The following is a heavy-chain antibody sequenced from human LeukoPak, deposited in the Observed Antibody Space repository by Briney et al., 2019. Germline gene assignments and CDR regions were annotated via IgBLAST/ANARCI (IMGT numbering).Heavy chain of an antibody. CDR1: GYTFTSYD. J-gene: IGHJ3*02. CDR2: MNPNSGNA. Sequence: ASVKVSCKASGYTFTSYDINWVRQAPGQGLEWMGWMNPNSGNAGYAQKFQGRVTMIRNTSISTAYMELSSLRSEDTAVYYCARGSDIVVVPAAPSDAFDIWGQGTMVTVSS. V-gene: IGHV1-8*01. D-gene: IGHD2-2*01. CDR3: ARGSDIVVVPAAPSDAFDI.